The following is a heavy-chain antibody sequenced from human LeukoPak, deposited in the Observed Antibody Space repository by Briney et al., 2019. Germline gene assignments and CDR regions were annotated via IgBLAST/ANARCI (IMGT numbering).Heavy chain of an antibody. J-gene: IGHJ4*02. V-gene: IGHV3-74*01. CDR2: IHSDGSST. D-gene: IGHD3-10*01. CDR3: ARDPAPQYYHGSGSYLLGGCKVLDY. Sequence: GGSLRLTCAASGFTFSSYWMHWVRQAPGKGLVWVSRIHSDGSSTNYPDSVKGRFTLSRDNARNTLYLKMNSLIAVDTAVYYCARDPAPQYYHGSGSYLLGGCKVLDYWGQGTLVTVSS. CDR1: GFTFSSYW.